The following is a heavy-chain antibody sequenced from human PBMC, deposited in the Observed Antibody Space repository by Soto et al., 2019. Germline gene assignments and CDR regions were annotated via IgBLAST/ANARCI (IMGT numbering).Heavy chain of an antibody. CDR2: TYYRSKWYN. D-gene: IGHD4-17*01. Sequence: QVQLQQSGPGLVKPSQTLSLTCAISGDSVSRNSVAWNWIRQSPSRGLEWLGRTYYRSKWYNDXXVSVKSRITIXXDXSXXQFSLQLNSVTPEDTAVYYCARDSPGYGDYVLFDYWGQGTLVTVSS. V-gene: IGHV6-1*01. CDR1: GDSVSRNSVA. J-gene: IGHJ4*02. CDR3: ARDSPGYGDYVLFDY.